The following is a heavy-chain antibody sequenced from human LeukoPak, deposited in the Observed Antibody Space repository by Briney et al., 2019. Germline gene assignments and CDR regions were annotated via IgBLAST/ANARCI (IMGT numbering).Heavy chain of an antibody. CDR1: GDSVSSNSAA. CDR3: ARDPSYSSSWYARYWYFDL. J-gene: IGHJ2*01. V-gene: IGHV6-1*01. D-gene: IGHD6-13*01. Sequence: SQTLSLICAISGDSVSSNSAAWNWIRQSPSRGLEWLGRTYYRSKWYNDYAVSVKSRITINPDTSKNQFSLQLNSVTPEDTAVYYCARDPSYSSSWYARYWYFDLWGRGTLVTVSS. CDR2: TYYRSKWYN.